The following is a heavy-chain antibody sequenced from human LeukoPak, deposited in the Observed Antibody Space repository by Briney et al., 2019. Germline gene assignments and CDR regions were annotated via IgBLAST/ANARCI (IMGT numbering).Heavy chain of an antibody. CDR2: IKDMAHGATI. V-gene: IGHV3-15*07. D-gene: IGHD3-10*01. Sequence: GGSLRLSCVGSGFTFNNAWMNRVRQAPGKGLEWVGRIKDMAHGATIDYAAAVKGRFTLSRDDSKNTLYLQMNSLKTEDTAVYYCTTGDARGGSRSANFDCWGQGTLVTVSS. CDR1: GFTFNNAW. J-gene: IGHJ4*02. CDR3: TTGDARGGSRSANFDC.